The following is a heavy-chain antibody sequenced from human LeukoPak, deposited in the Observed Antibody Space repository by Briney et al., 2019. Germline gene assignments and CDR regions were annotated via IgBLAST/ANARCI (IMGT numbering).Heavy chain of an antibody. V-gene: IGHV3-48*01. J-gene: IGHJ4*02. CDR2: ISSSSSTI. CDR3: AKDSSSSGWASTTDY. CDR1: GFTFSSYS. Sequence: GGSLRLSCAASGFTFSSYSMNWVRQAPGKGLEWVSYISSSSSTIYYADSVKGRFTVSRDNSENTVFLQMNSLRAEDTAIYNCAKDSSSSGWASTTDYWGQGTLVTVSS. D-gene: IGHD6-19*01.